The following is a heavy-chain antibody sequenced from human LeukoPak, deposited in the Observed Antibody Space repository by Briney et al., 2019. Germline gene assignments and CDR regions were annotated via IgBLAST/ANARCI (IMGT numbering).Heavy chain of an antibody. V-gene: IGHV4-38-2*02. CDR2: IYHSGST. CDR3: AREAGWELPYYYYYMDV. CDR1: DYSISSGYGYY. Sequence: SETLSLTCTVSDYSISSGYGYYWGWIRQPPGKGLEWIGDIYHSGSTNYNPSLKSRVTISVDTSKNQFSLKLSSVTAADTAVYYCAREAGWELPYYYYYMDVWGKGTTVTISS. J-gene: IGHJ6*03. D-gene: IGHD1-26*01.